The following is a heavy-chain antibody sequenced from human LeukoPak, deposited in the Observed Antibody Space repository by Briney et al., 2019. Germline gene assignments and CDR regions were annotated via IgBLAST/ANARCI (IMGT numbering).Heavy chain of an antibody. CDR2: FYHGGST. CDR3: ARITMVRGGLFDY. J-gene: IGHJ4*02. V-gene: IGHV4-38-2*02. Sequence: PSETLSLTCTVSGYSISTGYYWDWIRQPPGKGLEWIGTFYHGGSTYYNPSLKSRVTISVDTSKNQFSLNLTSVTAADTAVYYCARITMVRGGLFDYWGQGTLVTVSS. D-gene: IGHD3-10*01. CDR1: GYSISTGYY.